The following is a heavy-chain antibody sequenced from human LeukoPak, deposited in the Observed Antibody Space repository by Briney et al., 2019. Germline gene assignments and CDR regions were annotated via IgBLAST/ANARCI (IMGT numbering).Heavy chain of an antibody. CDR3: ARAYNSHFDY. CDR2: IKSDGSST. V-gene: IGHV3-74*01. D-gene: IGHD1-1*01. J-gene: IGHJ4*02. CDR1: GFTFSSYW. Sequence: GGSLRLSCAASGFTFSSYWMRWVSQAPGKGLVCVSRIKSDGSSTSHADSVKGRFTNSRDDAKNTLYLQMNSLRAEDTAVYYCARAYNSHFDYWGQGALVTVSS.